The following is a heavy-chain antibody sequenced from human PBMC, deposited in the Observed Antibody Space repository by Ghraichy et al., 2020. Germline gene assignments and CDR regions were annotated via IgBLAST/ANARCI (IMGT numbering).Heavy chain of an antibody. Sequence: SETLSLTCTVSGVSIKGYYWSWIRQSPGKGLEWIGYVYYSGSTTYSPSLRSRVTISVDTSKNQFSLNLRSVTAADTAVYYCATLTSVRDFWGQGILVTVSS. J-gene: IGHJ4*02. V-gene: IGHV4-59*01. CDR3: ATLTSVRDF. CDR1: GVSIKGYY. D-gene: IGHD4-17*01. CDR2: VYYSGST.